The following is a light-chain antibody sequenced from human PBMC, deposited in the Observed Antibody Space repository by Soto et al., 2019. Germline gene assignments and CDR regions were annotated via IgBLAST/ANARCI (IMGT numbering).Light chain of an antibody. Sequence: QSVLTQPASVSGSPGQSITISCAGTSSDIGGYNFLSWYQQHPGKAPKLLIYEVTNRPSGVSSRFSGSKSGNTASLIISGLQAEDEADYYCLSYRTRDTLVFGGGTKLTVL. CDR1: SSDIGGYNF. CDR2: EVT. J-gene: IGLJ3*02. CDR3: LSYRTRDTLV. V-gene: IGLV2-14*01.